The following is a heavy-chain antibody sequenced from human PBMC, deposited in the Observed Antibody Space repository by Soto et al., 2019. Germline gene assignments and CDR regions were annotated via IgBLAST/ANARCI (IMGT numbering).Heavy chain of an antibody. J-gene: IGHJ5*02. D-gene: IGHD3-3*01. V-gene: IGHV4-30-2*01. Sequence: QLQLQESGSGLVKPSQTLSLTCAVSGGSISSGGYSWSWIRQPPGKGLEWIGYIYHSGSTNYNPSLNRRVTMSVHRSKNQSSLTLSSVTAADTAVYYCARVPGDFWSGYYSWFDPWGQGTLVTVSS. CDR1: GGSISSGGYS. CDR3: ARVPGDFWSGYYSWFDP. CDR2: IYHSGST.